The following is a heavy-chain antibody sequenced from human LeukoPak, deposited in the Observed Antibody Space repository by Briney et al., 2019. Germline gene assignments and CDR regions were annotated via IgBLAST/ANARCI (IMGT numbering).Heavy chain of an antibody. D-gene: IGHD6-19*01. CDR1: GGSISSSSYY. CDR2: IYYSGST. V-gene: IGHV4-39*07. CDR3: ARAVSSGDLSRAFDI. Sequence: SETLSLTCTVSGGSISSSSYYWGWIRQPPGKGLEWIGSIYYSGSTYYNPSLKSRVTISVDTSKNQFSLKLSSVTAADTAVYYCARAVSSGDLSRAFDIWGQGTMVTVSS. J-gene: IGHJ3*02.